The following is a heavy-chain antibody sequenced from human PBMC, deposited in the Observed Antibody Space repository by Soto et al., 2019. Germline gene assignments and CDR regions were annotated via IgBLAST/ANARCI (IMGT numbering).Heavy chain of an antibody. CDR1: GFTFSSYS. D-gene: IGHD3-3*01. V-gene: IGHV3-21*01. Sequence: GGSLRLSCAASGFTFSSYSMNWVRQAPGKGLEWVSSISSSSSYIYYADSVKGRFTISRDNAKNSLYLQMNSLRAEDTAVYYCARATDTIYNWFDPWGQGTLVTVSS. J-gene: IGHJ5*02. CDR3: ARATDTIYNWFDP. CDR2: ISSSSSYI.